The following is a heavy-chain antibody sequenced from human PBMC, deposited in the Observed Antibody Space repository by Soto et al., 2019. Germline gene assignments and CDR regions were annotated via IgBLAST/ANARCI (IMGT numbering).Heavy chain of an antibody. V-gene: IGHV4-30-2*01. CDR1: GGSISSGGYS. D-gene: IGHD3-22*01. CDR3: ARKSYYDPYHFAP. J-gene: IGHJ5*02. CDR2: IYHSGST. Sequence: PSETLSLTCAVSGGSISSGGYSWSWIRQPPGKGLEWIGYIYHSGSTYYNPSLKSRVTISVDRSKNQFSLKLSSVTAADTAVYYCARKSYYDPYHFAPWGQGTLVTVSS.